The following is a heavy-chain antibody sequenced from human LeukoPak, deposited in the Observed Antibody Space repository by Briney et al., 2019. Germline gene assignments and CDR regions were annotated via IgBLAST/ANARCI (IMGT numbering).Heavy chain of an antibody. J-gene: IGHJ3*02. V-gene: IGHV1-18*01. CDR1: GYIFTSYG. Sequence: ASVKVSCKASGYIFTSYGISWVRQAPGQGLEWMGWISAYNGNTNYAQKLQGRVTMTTDTSTSTAYMELRSLRSDDTAVYYCARDLPQTDAFDIWGQGTMVTVSS. CDR3: ARDLPQTDAFDI. CDR2: ISAYNGNT.